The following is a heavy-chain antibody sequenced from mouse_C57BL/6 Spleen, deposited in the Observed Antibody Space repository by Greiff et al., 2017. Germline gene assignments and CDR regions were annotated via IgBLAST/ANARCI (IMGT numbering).Heavy chain of an antibody. Sequence: VQLQQPGAELVMPGASVKLSCKASGYTFTSYWMHWVKQRPGQGLEWIGEIDPSDSYTNYNQKFKGKSTLTVDKSSSTAYMQLSSLTSEDSAVYYCARSNYGSSYEEAYWGQGTLVTVSA. D-gene: IGHD1-1*01. CDR3: ARSNYGSSYEEAY. V-gene: IGHV1-69*01. CDR1: GYTFTSYW. J-gene: IGHJ3*01. CDR2: IDPSDSYT.